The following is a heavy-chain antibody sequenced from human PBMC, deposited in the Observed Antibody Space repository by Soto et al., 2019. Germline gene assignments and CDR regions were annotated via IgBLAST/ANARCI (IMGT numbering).Heavy chain of an antibody. CDR2: ITDTGGDT. Sequence: GGSLRLSCAASGFTFSSYAMSWVRQAPGEGLEWVSTITDTGGDTKYADSVRGRFTMSRDNSKKTLYLQMNSLRVEDSALYYCARGSTDSYPGSRIFDFWGRGTLVTVSS. CDR1: GFTFSSYA. V-gene: IGHV3-23*01. J-gene: IGHJ4*02. D-gene: IGHD3-10*01. CDR3: ARGSTDSYPGSRIFDF.